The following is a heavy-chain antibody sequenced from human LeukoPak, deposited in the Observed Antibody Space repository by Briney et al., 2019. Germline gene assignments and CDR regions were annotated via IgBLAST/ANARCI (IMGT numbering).Heavy chain of an antibody. CDR3: AKMISRWELPSDY. Sequence: PGGSLRLSCAASGFTFSNYGMHCVRQAPGKGLEWVAVISYDGTNTYYIDSVKGRFTISRDNSENPLYLQMNGLRAEDTALYYCAKMISRWELPSDYWGQGALVTVSS. CDR1: GFTFSNYG. CDR2: ISYDGTNT. V-gene: IGHV3-30*18. J-gene: IGHJ4*02. D-gene: IGHD1-26*01.